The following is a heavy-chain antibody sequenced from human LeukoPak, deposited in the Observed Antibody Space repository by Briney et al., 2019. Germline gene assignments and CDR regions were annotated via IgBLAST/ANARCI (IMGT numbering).Heavy chain of an antibody. Sequence: GGSLRLSCAASGFTVSSSYMSWVRQAPGKGLEWVSVIYSGGSTYYADSVKGRFTISRDNSKNTLYLQMNSLRAEDTAVYYCARSYSNYDLLNYYYYGMDVWGQGTTVTVSS. D-gene: IGHD4-11*01. V-gene: IGHV3-66*01. J-gene: IGHJ6*02. CDR3: ARSYSNYDLLNYYYYGMDV. CDR2: IYSGGST. CDR1: GFTVSSSY.